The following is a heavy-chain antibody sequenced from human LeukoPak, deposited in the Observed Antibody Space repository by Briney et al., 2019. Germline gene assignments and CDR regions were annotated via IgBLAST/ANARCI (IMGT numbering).Heavy chain of an antibody. D-gene: IGHD2-21*02. CDR2: IKQDGSEK. J-gene: IGHJ4*02. CDR3: ARGLVVVTAEFDY. CDR1: GFTFGDTW. V-gene: IGHV3-7*03. Sequence: PGGSLRLSCAASGFTFGDTWMNWVRQVPGQGLEWVANIKQDGSEKFYVASVKGRFTISRDNGKSSLYLQMNSLRAEDTALYYCARGLVVVTAEFDYWGQGTLVTVSS.